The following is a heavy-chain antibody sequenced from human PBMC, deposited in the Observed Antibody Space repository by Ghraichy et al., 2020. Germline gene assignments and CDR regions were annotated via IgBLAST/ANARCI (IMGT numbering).Heavy chain of an antibody. CDR2: IYYSGST. CDR3: ARDRGDIVYGMDV. Sequence: SETLSLTCTVSGGSVSSGSYYWSWIRQPPGKGLEWIGYIYYSGSTNYNPSLKSRVTISVDTSKNQFSLKLSSVTAADTAVYYCARDRGDIVYGMDVWGQGTTVTVSS. D-gene: IGHD2-15*01. CDR1: GGSVSSGSYY. V-gene: IGHV4-61*01. J-gene: IGHJ6*02.